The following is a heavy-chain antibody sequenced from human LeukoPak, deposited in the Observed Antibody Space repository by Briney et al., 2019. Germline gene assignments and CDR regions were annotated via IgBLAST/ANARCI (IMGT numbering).Heavy chain of an antibody. V-gene: IGHV5-51*01. CDR2: IYPGDSDT. CDR1: GYSFTTYW. J-gene: IGHJ4*02. Sequence: GESLKISCEASGYSFTTYWIGWVRQMPGKGLGWMGIIYPGDSDTRYSPSFQGQVTISADKSINTAYLQWSSLKASDTAMYYCARQHGSGSYYSRAIDYWGQGTLVTVSS. D-gene: IGHD3-10*01. CDR3: ARQHGSGSYYSRAIDY.